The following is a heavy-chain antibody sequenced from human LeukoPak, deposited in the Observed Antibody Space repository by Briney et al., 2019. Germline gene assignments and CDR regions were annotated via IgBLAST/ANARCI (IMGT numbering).Heavy chain of an antibody. CDR2: IWHDGSHK. CDR1: GFTFSTYG. D-gene: IGHD6-13*01. V-gene: IGHV3-33*06. CDR3: AKPGIAAAGTKRAEYFQH. J-gene: IGHJ1*01. Sequence: GGSLRLSCAASGFTFSTYGMHWVRQAPGKGLEWVTVIWHDGSHKDYADSVKGRFTISRDNSKNTLYLQMNSLRAEDTAVYYCAKPGIAAAGTKRAEYFQHWGQGTLVTVSS.